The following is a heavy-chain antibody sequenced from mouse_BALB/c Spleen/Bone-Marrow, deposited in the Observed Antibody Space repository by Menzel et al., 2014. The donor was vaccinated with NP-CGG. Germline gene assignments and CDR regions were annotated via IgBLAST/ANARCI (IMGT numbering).Heavy chain of an antibody. Sequence: VQLQQSGPELVKPGASVKMSCKASGYTFTSYVMHWVKQKPGQGLEWIGYINPYNDGTKYNEKFKGMATLTSDRSSSTTYMEPSGLLSEESAVYYWAKGGDYRYEFVYGGQGTPPTVSS. J-gene: IGHJ2*01. CDR1: GYTFTSYV. CDR2: INPYNDGT. D-gene: IGHD2-14*01. CDR3: AKGGDYRYEFVY. V-gene: IGHV1-14*01.